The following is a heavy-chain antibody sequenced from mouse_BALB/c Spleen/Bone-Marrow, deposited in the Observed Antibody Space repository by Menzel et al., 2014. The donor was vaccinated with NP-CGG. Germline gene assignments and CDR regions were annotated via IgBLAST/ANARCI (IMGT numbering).Heavy chain of an antibody. Sequence: VKLMESAAELARPGASVKMSCKASGYTFTSYTMHWVKQRPGQGLEWIGYINPSGGYTEYNQKFKDKSTLTADKSSSTAYMQLSSLTSEDSAVYYCARLNYGKPFAYWGQGTLVTVSA. CDR3: ARLNYGKPFAY. CDR1: GYTFTSYT. J-gene: IGHJ3*01. V-gene: IGHV1-4*02. D-gene: IGHD2-1*01. CDR2: INPSGGYT.